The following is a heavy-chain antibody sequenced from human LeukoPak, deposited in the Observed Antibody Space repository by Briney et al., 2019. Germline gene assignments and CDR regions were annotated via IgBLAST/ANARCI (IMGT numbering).Heavy chain of an antibody. V-gene: IGHV3-53*01. CDR3: ARVPDGYNLGTYFDP. D-gene: IGHD5-24*01. CDR2: IYSGGST. Sequence: GGSLRLSCAASGFTVSSNYMSWVRQAPGKGLEWVSVIYSGGSTYYADSVKGRFTISRDNSKNTLYLQMNSLRAEDTAVYYCARVPDGYNLGTYFDPWGQGTLVTVSS. CDR1: GFTVSSNY. J-gene: IGHJ5*02.